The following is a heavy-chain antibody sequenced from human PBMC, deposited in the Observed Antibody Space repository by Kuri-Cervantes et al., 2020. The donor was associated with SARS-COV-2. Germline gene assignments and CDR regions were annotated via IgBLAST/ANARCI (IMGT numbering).Heavy chain of an antibody. V-gene: IGHV3-21*04. CDR3: AFSPNFVVVSPYAFDI. CDR2: ISSSSSYI. CDR1: GFTFSSYS. Sequence: GESLKISCAASGFTFSSYSMNWVRQAPGKGLEWVSSISSSSSYIYYADSVKGRFTISRDNAKNSLYLQMNSLRAEDTAVYYCAFSPNFVVVSPYAFDIWGQGTMVTVSS. J-gene: IGHJ3*02. D-gene: IGHD2-2*01.